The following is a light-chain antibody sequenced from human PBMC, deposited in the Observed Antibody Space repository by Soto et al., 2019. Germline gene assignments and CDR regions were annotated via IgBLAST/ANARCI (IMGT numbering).Light chain of an antibody. V-gene: IGLV2-11*01. CDR2: DVS. CDR1: SSDVGGYNY. CDR3: CSYAGSPHYV. J-gene: IGLJ1*01. Sequence: SVLTQPRSVSGSPGQSVTISCTGTSSDVGGYNYVSWYQQHPGKAPKLMIYDVSKRPSGVPDRFSGSKSGNTASLTISGLQAEDEADYYCCSYAGSPHYVFGTGTKVTVL.